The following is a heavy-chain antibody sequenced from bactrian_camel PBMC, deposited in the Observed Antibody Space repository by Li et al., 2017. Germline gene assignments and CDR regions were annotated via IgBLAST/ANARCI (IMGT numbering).Heavy chain of an antibody. CDR2: IYRDSSSA. CDR3: AAGSCSGGYSGYNY. Sequence: VESGGASVQAGKSLTLSCKITGDPYSSNCVVWFRQAPGKERERVAGIYRDSSSAFYADSVSGRFTISRDMAKNNVTLEMNNLKPEDTAMYYCAAGSCSGGYSGYNYWGQGTQVTV. J-gene: IGHJ4*01. CDR1: GDPYSSNC. V-gene: IGHV3S6*01. D-gene: IGHD2*01.